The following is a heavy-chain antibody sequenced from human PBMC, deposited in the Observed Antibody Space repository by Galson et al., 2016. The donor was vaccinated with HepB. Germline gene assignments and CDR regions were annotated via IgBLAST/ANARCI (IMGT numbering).Heavy chain of an antibody. J-gene: IGHJ6*02. Sequence: SETLSLSCVVSGAPITSSKWWSWVRQPPEKEPEWIGEIYHGGSTNYNPSLESRVAMSLDKSTNHFSLKLTSVTAADTAVYYCARLGNPYDSWSGFPYGLDVWGQGTTVTVSS. CDR1: GAPITSSKW. CDR3: ARLGNPYDSWSGFPYGLDV. V-gene: IGHV4-4*02. CDR2: IYHGGST. D-gene: IGHD3-3*01.